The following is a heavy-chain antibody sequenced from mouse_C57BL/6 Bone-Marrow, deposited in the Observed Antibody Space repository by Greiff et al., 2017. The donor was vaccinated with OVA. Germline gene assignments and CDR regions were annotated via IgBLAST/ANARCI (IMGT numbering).Heavy chain of an antibody. CDR1: GFTFSDYY. V-gene: IGHV5-12*01. J-gene: IGHJ3*01. Sequence: EVKLEESGGGLVQPGGSLKLSCAASGFTFSDYYMYWVRQTPEKRLEWVAYISNGGGSTYYPDTVKGRFTISRDNAKNTLYLQMSRLKSEDTAMYYCASPYDGYYWFAYWGQGTLVTVSA. D-gene: IGHD2-3*01. CDR3: ASPYDGYYWFAY. CDR2: ISNGGGST.